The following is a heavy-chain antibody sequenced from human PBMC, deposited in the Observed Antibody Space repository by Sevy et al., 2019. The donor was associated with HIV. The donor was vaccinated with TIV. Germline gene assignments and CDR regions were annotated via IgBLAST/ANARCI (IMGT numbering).Heavy chain of an antibody. CDR2: ISGRGAST. V-gene: IGHV3-23*01. D-gene: IGHD6-6*01. CDR1: GFTFSSYV. Sequence: GGSLRLSCAASGFTFSSYVMSWVSQAPIKGLEWVSAISGRGASTYYAYSVKGRFTISRDNSKNTLYLQMNSLRAEDTAVYYCAGSSSYYYGMDVWGQGTTVTVSS. J-gene: IGHJ6*02. CDR3: AGSSSYYYGMDV.